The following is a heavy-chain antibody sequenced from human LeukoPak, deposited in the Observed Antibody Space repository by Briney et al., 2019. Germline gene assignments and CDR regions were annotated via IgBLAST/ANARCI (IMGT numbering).Heavy chain of an antibody. J-gene: IGHJ4*02. V-gene: IGHV4-59*01. CDR3: ARVGYDILTGYYSYFDY. Sequence: SETLSLTCAVYGGSFSSYYWSWIRQPPGKGLEWIGYIYYSGSTNYNPSLKSRVTISVDTSKNQFSLKLSSVTAADTAVYYCARVGYDILTGYYSYFDYWGQGTLVTVSS. CDR2: IYYSGST. D-gene: IGHD3-9*01. CDR1: GGSFSSYY.